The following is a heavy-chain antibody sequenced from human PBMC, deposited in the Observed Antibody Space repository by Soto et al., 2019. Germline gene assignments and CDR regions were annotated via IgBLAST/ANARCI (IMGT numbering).Heavy chain of an antibody. CDR3: AKFRWVAAAGPDDY. CDR2: ISGSGGST. J-gene: IGHJ4*02. V-gene: IGHV3-23*01. D-gene: IGHD6-13*01. Sequence: EVQLLESGGGLVQPGGSLRLSCAASGFTFSSYAMSWVRQAPGKGLEWVSAISGSGGSTYYADSVKGRFTISRDNSKNTLYLRMNSLRAEDTAVYCCAKFRWVAAAGPDDYWGQGTLVTVSS. CDR1: GFTFSSYA.